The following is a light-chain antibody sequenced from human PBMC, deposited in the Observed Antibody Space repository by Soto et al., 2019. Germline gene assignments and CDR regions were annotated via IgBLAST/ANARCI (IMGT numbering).Light chain of an antibody. V-gene: IGKV3-11*01. Sequence: EIVLTQSPATLSLSPGERATLSCRASQSVSSFLAWYQQKPGQAPRLLIYDTSSRATGSPARCSGSGSGTDFTLTISSLEPEDFAVYYCQQRGYTFGQGTKLEIK. CDR3: QQRGYT. J-gene: IGKJ2*01. CDR2: DTS. CDR1: QSVSSF.